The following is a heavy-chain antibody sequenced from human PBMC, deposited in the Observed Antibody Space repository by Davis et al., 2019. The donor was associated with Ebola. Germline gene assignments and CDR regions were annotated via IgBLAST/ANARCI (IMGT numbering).Heavy chain of an antibody. CDR3: ARVPYGDYGGFSYHAMDV. J-gene: IGHJ6*02. V-gene: IGHV4-34*01. CDR1: GGSFSGYY. CDR2: INHSGST. Sequence: SETLSLTCAVYGGSFSGYYWSWIRQPPGKGLEWIGEINHSGSTNYSPSLKSRVSISLDTSKNQFSLRVTSVTAADTAAYYCARVPYGDYGGFSYHAMDVWGQGTTVTVSS. D-gene: IGHD4-17*01.